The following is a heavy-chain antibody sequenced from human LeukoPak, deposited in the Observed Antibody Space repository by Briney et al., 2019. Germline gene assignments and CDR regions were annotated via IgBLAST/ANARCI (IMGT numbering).Heavy chain of an antibody. CDR3: TTFYTRLTDY. D-gene: IGHD2/OR15-2a*01. V-gene: IGHV3-7*05. CDR1: GFTFSSYW. CDR2: INQDGSEK. J-gene: IGHJ4*02. Sequence: GGSLRLSCAASGFTFSSYWMGWVRQAPGKGLEWLASINQDGSEKYYVDSVKGRFTISRDNAKNSLYLQMNSLRAEDTAVYYCTTFYTRLTDYWGQGTLVTVSS.